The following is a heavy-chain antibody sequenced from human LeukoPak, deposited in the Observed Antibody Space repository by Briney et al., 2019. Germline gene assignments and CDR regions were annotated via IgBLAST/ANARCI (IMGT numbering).Heavy chain of an antibody. CDR1: GYTFTGYY. V-gene: IGHV1-2*02. CDR2: INPNSGGT. CDR3: ARKLSPTGSEHAFDI. J-gene: IGHJ3*02. Sequence: ASVKVSCKASGYTFTGYYMYWVRQAPGQGLEWVGLINPNSGGTNYAQKFQGRVTMSRDTSISTAYMKLSRLRSDDTAVYYCARKLSPTGSEHAFDIWGQGTMVTVSS. D-gene: IGHD1-7*01.